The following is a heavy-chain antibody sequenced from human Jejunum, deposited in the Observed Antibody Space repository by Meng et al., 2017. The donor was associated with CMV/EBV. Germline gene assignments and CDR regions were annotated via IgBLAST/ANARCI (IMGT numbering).Heavy chain of an antibody. V-gene: IGHV3-21*01. D-gene: IGHD3-3*01. CDR1: T. CDR2: VSSSSRSK. CDR3: VRVFNYDFWNGYSDYYFDY. Sequence: TMNWVRQAPGKGLGWVSSVSSSSRSKYYADSVKGRFTISRDNAKNSVYLQMNSLRDEDTAVYYCVRVFNYDFWNGYSDYYFDYWGQGTLVTVSS. J-gene: IGHJ4*02.